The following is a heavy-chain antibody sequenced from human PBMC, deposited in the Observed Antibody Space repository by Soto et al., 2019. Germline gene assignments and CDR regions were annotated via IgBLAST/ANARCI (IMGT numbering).Heavy chain of an antibody. CDR3: AGRYYDSSGYRH. V-gene: IGHV4-59*01. J-gene: IGHJ4*02. CDR1: GGSISSYY. D-gene: IGHD3-22*01. CDR2: IYYSGST. Sequence: SETLSLTCTVSGGSISSYYWSWIRQPPGKGLEWIGYIYYSGSTNYNPSLKSRVTISVDTSKNQFSLKLSSVTAADTAVYYCAGRYYDSSGYRHWGQGTLVTVSS.